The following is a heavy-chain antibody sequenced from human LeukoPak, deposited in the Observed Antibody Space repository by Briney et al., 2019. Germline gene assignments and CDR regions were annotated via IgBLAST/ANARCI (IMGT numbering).Heavy chain of an antibody. J-gene: IGHJ4*02. D-gene: IGHD2-15*01. CDR2: IINSDGRT. CDR3: ARPLGTVVVSLFGF. CDR1: GFTFSSYA. Sequence: GGSLRLSCAASGFTFSSYAMSWVRQAPGKGLEWVSTIINSDGRTYYADSVKGRFTISGDNSRNMLYLQMNDLRAEDTAIYYCARPLGTVVVSLFGFWGQGILVTVSS. V-gene: IGHV3-23*01.